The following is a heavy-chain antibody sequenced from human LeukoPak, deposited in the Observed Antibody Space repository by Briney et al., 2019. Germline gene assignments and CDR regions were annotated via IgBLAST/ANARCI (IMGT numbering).Heavy chain of an antibody. CDR2: IIPILGIA. V-gene: IGHV1-69*04. CDR3: ATSLGYCSGGSCLQDGLDY. Sequence: ASVKVSCKASGGTFSSYAISWVRQAPGQGLEWMGRIIPILGIANYAQKFQGRVTITADKSTSTAYMELSSLRSEDTAVYYCATSLGYCSGGSCLQDGLDYWGQGTLVTVSS. CDR1: GGTFSSYA. D-gene: IGHD2-15*01. J-gene: IGHJ4*02.